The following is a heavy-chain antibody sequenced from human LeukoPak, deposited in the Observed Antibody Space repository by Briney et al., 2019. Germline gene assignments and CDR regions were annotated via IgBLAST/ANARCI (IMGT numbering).Heavy chain of an antibody. CDR2: IGGSGGTT. D-gene: IGHD2-2*01. V-gene: IGHV3-23*01. J-gene: IGHJ4*02. Sequence: LSGGSLRLSCAASGFTFSGYTMSWVRQAPGRGLEWVSTIGGSGGTTYYTDSVKGRFTISRDNSKSTLYLQMNSLRAGDTAVYYCAKVSTSGHHFDYWGQGTLVTVSS. CDR1: GFTFSGYT. CDR3: AKVSTSGHHFDY.